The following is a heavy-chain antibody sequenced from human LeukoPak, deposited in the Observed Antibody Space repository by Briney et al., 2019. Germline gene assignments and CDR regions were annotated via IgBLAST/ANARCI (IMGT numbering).Heavy chain of an antibody. J-gene: IGHJ4*02. CDR1: GYTFNDYF. D-gene: IGHD3-9*01. CDR3: VRDPKFFTTGYYVIENY. CDR2: LNPNSGAT. V-gene: IGHV1-2*02. Sequence: ASVKVSCKASGYTFNDYFMHWVRQAPGQGLEWMGWLNPNSGATKYAQKFQGRVTLTRDTSISTAYMEVNSLRSDDTAVYYCVRDPKFFTTGYYVIENYWGQGTLATVSS.